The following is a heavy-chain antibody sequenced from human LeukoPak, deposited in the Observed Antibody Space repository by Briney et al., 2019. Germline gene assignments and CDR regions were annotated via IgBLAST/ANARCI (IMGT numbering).Heavy chain of an antibody. CDR2: ISGSGGST. CDR1: GFTFSSYA. CDR3: AKDELSYYDILTGYYTLFDY. D-gene: IGHD3-9*01. Sequence: GGSLRLSCAASGFTFSSYAMSWVRQAPGKGLEWVSAISGSGGSTYYADSVKGRFTISRDNSKNTLYLQMNSLRAEDTAVYYCAKDELSYYDILTGYYTLFDYWGQGTLVTVSS. J-gene: IGHJ4*02. V-gene: IGHV3-23*01.